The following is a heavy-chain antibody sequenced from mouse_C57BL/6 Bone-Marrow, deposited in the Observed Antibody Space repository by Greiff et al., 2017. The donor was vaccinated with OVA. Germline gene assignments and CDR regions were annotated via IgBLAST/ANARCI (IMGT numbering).Heavy chain of an antibody. V-gene: IGHV5-6*02. Sequence: EVKLVESGGDLVKPGGSLKLSCAASGFTFSSYGMSWVRQTPDKRLEWVATISSGGSYTYYPDSVKGRFTISRDNAKNTLYLQMSSLKSEDTAMYYCARRFTTVVAFDYWGQGTTLTVSS. D-gene: IGHD1-1*01. CDR1: GFTFSSYG. CDR3: ARRFTTVVAFDY. J-gene: IGHJ2*01. CDR2: ISSGGSYT.